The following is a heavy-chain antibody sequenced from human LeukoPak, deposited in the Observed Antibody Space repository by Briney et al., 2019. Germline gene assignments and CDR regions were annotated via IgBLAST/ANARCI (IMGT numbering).Heavy chain of an antibody. CDR3: ARTLRYFDWLLLGIDY. CDR2: IYYSGST. CDR1: GGSVSSGSYY. V-gene: IGHV4-61*01. J-gene: IGHJ4*02. D-gene: IGHD3-9*01. Sequence: PSETLSLTCTVSGGSVSSGSYYWSWIRQPPGKGLEWIGYIYYSGSTNYNPSLKSRVTISVDTSKNQFSLKLSSVTAADTAVYYCARTLRYFDWLLLGIDYWGQGTLSPSPQ.